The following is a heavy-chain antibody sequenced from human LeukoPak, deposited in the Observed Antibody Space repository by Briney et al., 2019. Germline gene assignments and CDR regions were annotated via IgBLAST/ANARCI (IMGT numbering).Heavy chain of an antibody. CDR2: ISSSSSYI. Sequence: PGGSLRLSCAASGFTFSSYSMNWVRQAPGKGLEWVSSISSSSSYIYYADSVKGRFTISRDNAKNSLYLQMNSLRAEDTAVYYCARDGRVLRYFDWLPPNKGMDVWGKGTTVTVSS. V-gene: IGHV3-21*01. CDR1: GFTFSSYS. D-gene: IGHD3-9*01. J-gene: IGHJ6*03. CDR3: ARDGRVLRYFDWLPPNKGMDV.